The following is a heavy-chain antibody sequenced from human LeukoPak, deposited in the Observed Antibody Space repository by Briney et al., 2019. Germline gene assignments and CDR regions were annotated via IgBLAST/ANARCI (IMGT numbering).Heavy chain of an antibody. D-gene: IGHD5-24*01. V-gene: IGHV4-39*01. CDR2: IYYSGTT. J-gene: IGHJ5*02. CDR1: GGSISSSSYY. Sequence: SETLSLTCTVSGGSISSSSYYWDWIRQPPGKELEGIGNIYYSGTTYYNPSLKSRVTISVDTSKNQFSLKVSSVTAADTAVYYCARRNGYNSQFDPWGQGTLVTVFS. CDR3: ARRNGYNSQFDP.